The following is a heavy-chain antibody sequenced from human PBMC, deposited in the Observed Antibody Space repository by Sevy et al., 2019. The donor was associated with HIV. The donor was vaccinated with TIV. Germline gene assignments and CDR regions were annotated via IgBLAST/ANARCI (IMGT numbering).Heavy chain of an antibody. J-gene: IGHJ6*02. CDR3: AKGYCSGGSCPRDYYYYGMDV. V-gene: IGHV3-7*01. Sequence: GGSLRLSCAASGFTFSRYWMTWVRQAPGKGLEWVANIKQDESEKYYVDSVKGRFTISRDNAKNSLCLQMNSLRADDTAVYYCAKGYCSGGSCPRDYYYYGMDVWGQGTTVTVSS. CDR2: IKQDESEK. CDR1: GFTFSRYW. D-gene: IGHD2-15*01.